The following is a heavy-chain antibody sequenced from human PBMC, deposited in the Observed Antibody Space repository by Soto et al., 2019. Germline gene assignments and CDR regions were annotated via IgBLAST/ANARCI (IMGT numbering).Heavy chain of an antibody. V-gene: IGHV3-23*01. CDR2: IRGSGGST. D-gene: IGHD4-4*01. CDR1: GFTFSSYA. J-gene: IGHJ6*02. Sequence: EVQLLESGGGLVQPGGSLRLSCAASGFTFSSYAMSWVRQAPGKGLEWVSAIRGSGGSTYYADSVKGRFTISRDNAKNTRYLPMNSLRAEDTAVYDCAKAAKVTTFPVDDSYYGMDAGGQGTTVTVSS. CDR3: AKAAKVTTFPVDDSYYGMDA.